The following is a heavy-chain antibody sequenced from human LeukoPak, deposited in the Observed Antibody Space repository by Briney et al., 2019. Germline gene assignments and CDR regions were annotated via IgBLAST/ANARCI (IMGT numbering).Heavy chain of an antibody. Sequence: GGSLRLSCAASGFTFSDYYMSWIRQAPGRGLEWVSYISSSGSTIYYADSVKGRFTISRDNAKNSLYLQMNSLRAEDTAVYYCARDLATAAYFDYWGQGTLVTVSS. J-gene: IGHJ4*02. V-gene: IGHV3-11*01. D-gene: IGHD2-21*02. CDR3: ARDLATAAYFDY. CDR1: GFTFSDYY. CDR2: ISSSGSTI.